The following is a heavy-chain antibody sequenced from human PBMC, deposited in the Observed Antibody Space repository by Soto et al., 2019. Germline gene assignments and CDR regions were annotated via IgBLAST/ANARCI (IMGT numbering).Heavy chain of an antibody. Sequence: SPVNPSCKASAGTFSSYAISWPRQTPGPRLEWMGGIIPIFCTANYDQKFQGSVTITADESTSTAYVELSSLRSEDTAVYYCARDMRGIEVGCGVSPSQGWFDAWGQGTLVTVSS. V-gene: IGHV1-69*13. CDR3: ARDMRGIEVGCGVSPSQGWFDA. CDR2: IIPIFCTA. J-gene: IGHJ5*02. CDR1: AGTFSSYA. D-gene: IGHD5-18*01.